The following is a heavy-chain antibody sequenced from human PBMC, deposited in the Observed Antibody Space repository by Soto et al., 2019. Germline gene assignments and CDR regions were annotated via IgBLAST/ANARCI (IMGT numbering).Heavy chain of an antibody. CDR1: GFTFSSYS. J-gene: IGHJ4*02. D-gene: IGHD3-3*01. Sequence: EVQLVESGGGLVKPGGSLRLSCAASGFTFSSYSLNWVRQAPGKGLEWVSSISSNSTYIYYADSLKGRFTISRDNARNSLFLQMNSLRAEDTAVYYCARGEYDFWSGYPLPPFDYWGQGALVTVSS. CDR3: ARGEYDFWSGYPLPPFDY. CDR2: ISSNSTYI. V-gene: IGHV3-21*01.